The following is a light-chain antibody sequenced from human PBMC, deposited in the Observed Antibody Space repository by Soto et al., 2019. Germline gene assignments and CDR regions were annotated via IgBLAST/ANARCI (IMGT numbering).Light chain of an antibody. CDR1: QSILHSSNNKNY. CDR3: QQYYSTIT. J-gene: IGKJ5*01. Sequence: DIVMTQSPDSLAMSLGERATINCKSSQSILHSSNNKNYLAWYQQKPGQPPKLLIYWASTRESGVPDRISGSGSGIDFTITISSLQAEDVAVYYCQQYYSTITFGQGTRLEIK. CDR2: WAS. V-gene: IGKV4-1*01.